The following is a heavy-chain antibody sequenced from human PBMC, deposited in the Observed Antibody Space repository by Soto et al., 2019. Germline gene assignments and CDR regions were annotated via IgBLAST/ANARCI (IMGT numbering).Heavy chain of an antibody. Sequence: QVQLVQSGAEVKKPGASVKVSCKASGYTFTSYGISWVRQAPGQGLEWMGWISAYNGNTNYAQKLQGRVTMTTDPSTSTASMGLRSLRSDDTAVYYCAGEVRRVRGGTTFYYGMDVWGQGTTVTVSS. CDR2: ISAYNGNT. CDR1: GYTFTSYG. V-gene: IGHV1-18*01. CDR3: AGEVRRVRGGTTFYYGMDV. D-gene: IGHD3-10*01. J-gene: IGHJ6*02.